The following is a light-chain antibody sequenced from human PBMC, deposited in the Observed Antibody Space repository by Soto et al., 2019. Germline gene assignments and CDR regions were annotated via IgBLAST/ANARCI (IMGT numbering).Light chain of an antibody. CDR2: GAS. V-gene: IGKV1-39*01. J-gene: IGKJ1*01. CDR3: QRRYGSPPWT. Sequence: DIHFTQSPSTLSASVVDRVTITCRASQGIRNDLGWYQQKPGKAPKLLIYGASTLQGGVPSRFSGSGSGTDFTLTIRRLQPEDFATYYCQRRYGSPPWTFGQGNKVDI. CDR1: QGIRND.